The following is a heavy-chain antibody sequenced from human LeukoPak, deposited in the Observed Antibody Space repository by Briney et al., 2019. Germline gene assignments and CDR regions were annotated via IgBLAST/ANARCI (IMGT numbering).Heavy chain of an antibody. J-gene: IGHJ3*02. CDR1: GFTVSSNY. D-gene: IGHD2-15*01. CDR3: ARDRLGYCSGGSCYSAYDGFDI. Sequence: GGSLRLSCAASGFTVSSNYMSWVRQAPGKGLEWVSVIYAGGSTYYADSVKGRFTISRDNSKNTLYLQMNGLRAEDTAVYYCARDRLGYCSGGSCYSAYDGFDIWGQGTMVTVSS. V-gene: IGHV3-66*01. CDR2: IYAGGST.